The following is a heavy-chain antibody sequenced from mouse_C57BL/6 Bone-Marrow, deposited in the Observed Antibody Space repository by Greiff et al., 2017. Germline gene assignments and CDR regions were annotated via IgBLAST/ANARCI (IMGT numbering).Heavy chain of an antibody. Sequence: EVQLQQSGTVLARPGASVKMSCKTSGYTFTSYWMHWVKQRPGQGLEWIGAIYPGNSDTSYNQKFKGKAKLTAVTSASTAYMELSSLTNEDSAVYYWTRYYYGSSSYYFDYWGQGTTLTVSS. CDR3: TRYYYGSSSYYFDY. CDR2: IYPGNSDT. V-gene: IGHV1-5*01. CDR1: GYTFTSYW. J-gene: IGHJ2*01. D-gene: IGHD1-1*01.